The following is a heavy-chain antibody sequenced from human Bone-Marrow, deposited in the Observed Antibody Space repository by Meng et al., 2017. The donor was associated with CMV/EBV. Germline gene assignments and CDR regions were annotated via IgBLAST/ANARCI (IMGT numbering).Heavy chain of an antibody. V-gene: IGHV1-69*05. CDR3: ARAQPYYYISY. CDR2: IIPIFGTA. Sequence: SVKVSCKASGGTFSSYAISWVRQAPGQRLEWMGGIIPIFGTANYAQKFQGRVTITTDESTSTAYMELSSLRSEDTAVYYCARAQPYYYISYWGQGTLVTVSS. J-gene: IGHJ4*02. CDR1: GGTFSSYA. D-gene: IGHD1-14*01.